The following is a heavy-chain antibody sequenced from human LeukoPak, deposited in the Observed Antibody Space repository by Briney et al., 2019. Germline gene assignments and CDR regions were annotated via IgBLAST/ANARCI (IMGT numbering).Heavy chain of an antibody. Sequence: GGSLRLSCAASGFTFSNHWMHWVRQAPGKGLMWVSRINRDGSRTDYADSVEGRFTISRDDAKNTLYLQVNSLRAEDTAVYYCAKQGFGCWGQGTLVTVSS. D-gene: IGHD1/OR15-1a*01. CDR2: INRDGSRT. J-gene: IGHJ4*02. V-gene: IGHV3-74*01. CDR1: GFTFSNHW. CDR3: AKQGFGC.